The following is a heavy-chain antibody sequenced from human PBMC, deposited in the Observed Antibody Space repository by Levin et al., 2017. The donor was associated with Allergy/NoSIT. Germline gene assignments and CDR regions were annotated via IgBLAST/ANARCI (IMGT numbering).Heavy chain of an antibody. D-gene: IGHD3-10*01. CDR3: AKDRFHYYYGSVHNWFDP. V-gene: IGHV3-23*01. Sequence: GESLKISCAASGFTFSSYAMSWVRQAPGKGLEWVSAISGSGGSTYYADSVKGRFTISRDNSKNTLYLQMNSLRAEDTAVYYCAKDRFHYYYGSVHNWFDPWGQGTLVTVSS. J-gene: IGHJ5*02. CDR2: ISGSGGST. CDR1: GFTFSSYA.